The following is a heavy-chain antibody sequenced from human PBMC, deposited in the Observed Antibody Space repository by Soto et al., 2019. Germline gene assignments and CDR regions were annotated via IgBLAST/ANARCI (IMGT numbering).Heavy chain of an antibody. D-gene: IGHD6-13*01. J-gene: IGHJ5*02. CDR2: IHSSGST. V-gene: IGHV4-4*07. Sequence: SETLSLTCTVSGASMNSYHWSWIRQPAGKGLEWIGHIHSSGSTNYNPSLKSRVTMSVDTSKNQFSLRLMSLTAADTAVYYCARDQGVAAAGITWFDPWGQGSMVTVYS. CDR1: GASMNSYH. CDR3: ARDQGVAAAGITWFDP.